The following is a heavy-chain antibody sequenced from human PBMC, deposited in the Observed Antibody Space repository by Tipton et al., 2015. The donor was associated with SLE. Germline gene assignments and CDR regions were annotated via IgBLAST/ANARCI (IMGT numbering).Heavy chain of an antibody. CDR1: NGSISNYY. D-gene: IGHD2-15*01. J-gene: IGHJ4*02. CDR3: ARVSEGYGKFFDY. CDR2: IFYRGNS. Sequence: TLSLTCAVSNGSISNYYWTWIRQPPGKGLEWIGYIFYRGNSNYNPSLKGRVTMSVDMSKNQFSLKLSSVTAADTAVYYCARVSEGYGKFFDYWGQGALVTVSS. V-gene: IGHV4-59*08.